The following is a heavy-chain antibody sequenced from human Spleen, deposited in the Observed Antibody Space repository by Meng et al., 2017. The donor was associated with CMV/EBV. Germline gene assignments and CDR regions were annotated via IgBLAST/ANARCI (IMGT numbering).Heavy chain of an antibody. CDR2: INSDGSST. CDR3: ARVGLGYCSGGSCYSDFDY. J-gene: IGHJ4*02. V-gene: IGHV3-74*01. CDR1: GFTFSSYW. Sequence: GEFLKISCAASGFTFSSYWMHWVRQAPGKGLVWVSRINSDGSSTSYADSVKGRFTISRDNAKNTLYLQMNSLRAEDTAVYYCARVGLGYCSGGSCYSDFDYWGQGTLVTVSS. D-gene: IGHD2-15*01.